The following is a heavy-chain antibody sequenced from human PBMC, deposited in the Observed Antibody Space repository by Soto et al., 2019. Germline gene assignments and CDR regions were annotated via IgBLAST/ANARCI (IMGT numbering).Heavy chain of an antibody. V-gene: IGHV4-34*01. D-gene: IGHD2-15*01. Sequence: SETLSLTCAVYGGSFSGYYWSWVRQPPGKGLEWIGEINHSGSTNYNPSLKSRVTISVDTSKNQFSLKLSSVTAADTAVYYCARKVGWYPISLKDAFDIWGQGTMVTVSS. J-gene: IGHJ3*02. CDR1: GGSFSGYY. CDR2: INHSGST. CDR3: ARKVGWYPISLKDAFDI.